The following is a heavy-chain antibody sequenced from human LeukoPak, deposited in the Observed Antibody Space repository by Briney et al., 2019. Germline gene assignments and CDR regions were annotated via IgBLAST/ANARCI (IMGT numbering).Heavy chain of an antibody. CDR3: ARDLSSYAFFDY. J-gene: IGHJ4*02. Sequence: GGSLRLSCAASGFTVSTNYMSWVRQAPGKGLEWVSVIYSGGSTYYTDSVKGRFTISRDNSKNTSYLQMNSLRAEDTAVYYCARDLSSYAFFDYWGQGTLVTVSS. CDR2: IYSGGST. V-gene: IGHV3-53*01. D-gene: IGHD2-2*01. CDR1: GFTVSTNY.